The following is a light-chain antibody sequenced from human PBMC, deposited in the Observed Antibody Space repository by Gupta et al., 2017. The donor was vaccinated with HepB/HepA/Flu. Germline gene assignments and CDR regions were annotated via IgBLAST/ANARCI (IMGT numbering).Light chain of an antibody. CDR2: DFS. CDR1: SSDVCGYNS. CDR3: TSFKSGRNRCI. Sequence: QSGRTQPASVSGSPGQSISISCTGTSSDVCGYNSVSWYQQYPGTAPKLLIYDFSNRPSGVPKRFSGSKSGTSASLTINGLQAEDEAGYYCTSFKSGRNRCIFGVGTKLTVL. J-gene: IGLJ2*01. V-gene: IGLV2-14*03.